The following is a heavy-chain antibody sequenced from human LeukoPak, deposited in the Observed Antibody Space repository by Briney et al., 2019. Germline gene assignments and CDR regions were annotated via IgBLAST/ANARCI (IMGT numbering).Heavy chain of an antibody. CDR2: ISYDGSNK. CDR3: ARVGGDVLSGHRTGYYYAMDV. V-gene: IGHV3-30*19. D-gene: IGHD3-3*01. CDR1: GFTFSSYG. J-gene: IGHJ6*02. Sequence: PGWSLRLSCAASGFTFSSYGMHWVRQAPGKGLEWVALISYDGSNKYYADSVKGRFTISRDNSKNTVYLQMNSPRAEDTAVYYCARVGGDVLSGHRTGYYYAMDVWGQGTTVTVSS.